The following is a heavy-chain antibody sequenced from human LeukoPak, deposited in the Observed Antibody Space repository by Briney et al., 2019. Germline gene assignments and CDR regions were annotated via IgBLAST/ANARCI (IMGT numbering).Heavy chain of an antibody. J-gene: IGHJ3*02. CDR1: GFTSNNYA. CDR2: ITGNGGNT. Sequence: GGSLRLSCAASGFTSNNYAMSWVRQAPGRGPEWVSGITGNGGNTYYTDSVKGRFTISRDNSKNTLYLQMNSLRAEDTAVYYCAKGDGAFDIWGQGTMVTVSS. CDR3: AKGDGAFDI. V-gene: IGHV3-23*01.